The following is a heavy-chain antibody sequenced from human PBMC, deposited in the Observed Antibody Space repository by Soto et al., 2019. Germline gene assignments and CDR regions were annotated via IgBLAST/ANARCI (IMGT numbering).Heavy chain of an antibody. CDR3: VRQGIGNLHGLVDV. CDR2: VYSTGGT. D-gene: IGHD1-1*01. Sequence: QVQLQQSGPGLVKPSETLSLTCSVSSGPTSSHNWGWIRQTPGRGLAWIGYVYSTGGTSYTPSLNSRVTISADTSTNHISLTLTSVTAADTAVYYCVRQGIGNLHGLVDVWGQGTTVRVSS. CDR1: SGPTSSHN. V-gene: IGHV4-59*08. J-gene: IGHJ6*02.